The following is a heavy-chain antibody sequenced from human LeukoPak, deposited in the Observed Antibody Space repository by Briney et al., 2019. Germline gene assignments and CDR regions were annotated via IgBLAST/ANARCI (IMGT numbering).Heavy chain of an antibody. CDR3: ARKGLGSYFDY. J-gene: IGHJ4*02. V-gene: IGHV4-59*08. Sequence: PSETLSLTCTVSGGSISSYYWSWIRQPPGKGLEWIGYIYYSGSTNYNPSLKSRVTISVDTSKNQFSLKLSSVTAADTATYYCARKGLGSYFDYWGQGTLVTVSS. CDR2: IYYSGST. CDR1: GGSISSYY. D-gene: IGHD1-14*01.